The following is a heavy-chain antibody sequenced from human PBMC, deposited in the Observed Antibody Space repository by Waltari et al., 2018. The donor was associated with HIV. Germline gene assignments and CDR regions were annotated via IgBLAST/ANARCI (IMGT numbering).Heavy chain of an antibody. J-gene: IGHJ4*02. CDR3: ARVPQGRLGELSTYYFDY. V-gene: IGHV1-2*02. CDR2: SNPNSGGT. Sequence: QVQLVQSGAVVKKPGASVKVSCKTSGYTFSDNYIHWMRQAPGQGPEWMGWSNPNSGGTNYAQRFQDRVTLTRDTHISTVFMDLSRLASDDTAVYYCARVPQGRLGELSTYYFDYWGQGSLVIVSS. CDR1: GYTFSDNY. D-gene: IGHD3-16*01.